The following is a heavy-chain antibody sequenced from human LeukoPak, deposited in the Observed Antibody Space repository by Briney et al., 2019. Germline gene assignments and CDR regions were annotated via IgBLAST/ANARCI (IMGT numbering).Heavy chain of an antibody. D-gene: IGHD5-18*01. CDR1: GGTFSSYA. Sequence: ASVKVSCKASGGTFSSYAISWVRQAPGQGLEWMGRIIPILGIANYAQKFQGRVTITADKSTSTAYMELSSLRAEDTALYYCAKDMWGGYSYGPPSGRWGQGTLVTVSS. V-gene: IGHV1-69*04. J-gene: IGHJ4*02. CDR3: AKDMWGGYSYGPPSGR. CDR2: IIPILGIA.